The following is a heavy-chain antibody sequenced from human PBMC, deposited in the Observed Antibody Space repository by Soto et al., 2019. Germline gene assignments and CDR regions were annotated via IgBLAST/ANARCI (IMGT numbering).Heavy chain of an antibody. CDR3: ARAEGGGWALDY. V-gene: IGHV1-2*02. Sequence: EXSVKVSFRASGYTFTGYYMHWVRQAPGQGLEWMGWINPNSGGTNYAQKFQGRVTMTRDTSISTAYMELSRLRSDDTAVYYCARAEGGGWALDYWGQGTLVTVSS. CDR2: INPNSGGT. D-gene: IGHD6-19*01. CDR1: GYTFTGYY. J-gene: IGHJ4*02.